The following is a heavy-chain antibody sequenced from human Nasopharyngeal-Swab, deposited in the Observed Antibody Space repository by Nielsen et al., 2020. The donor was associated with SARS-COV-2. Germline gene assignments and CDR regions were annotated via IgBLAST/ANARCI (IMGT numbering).Heavy chain of an antibody. CDR1: RYSFSNYW. J-gene: IGHJ3*02. V-gene: IGHV5-10-1*01. Sequence: GESLKISCEGSRYSFSNYWISWVRQVPGKGLEWMGKVDPSDSYTDYSPSLRGHVTISVDRSISTAYLQWSSLKASDTAMYYCARQYQNYFGSGDYHGAFDIWGQGTMVTVSS. D-gene: IGHD3-10*01. CDR3: ARQYQNYFGSGDYHGAFDI. CDR2: VDPSDSYT.